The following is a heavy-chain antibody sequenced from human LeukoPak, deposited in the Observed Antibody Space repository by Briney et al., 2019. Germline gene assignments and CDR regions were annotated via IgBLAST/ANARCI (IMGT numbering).Heavy chain of an antibody. CDR1: GGSFSGYY. V-gene: IGHV4-34*01. Sequence: PSETLSLTCAVYGGSFSGYYWSWIRQPPGKGLEWIGEINHSGSTNYNPSLKSRVTISVHTSKNQFSLKLSSVTAADTAVYYCARMGYSSGWYGQLRYWGQGTLVTVSS. CDR3: ARMGYSSGWYGQLRY. CDR2: INHSGST. J-gene: IGHJ4*02. D-gene: IGHD6-19*01.